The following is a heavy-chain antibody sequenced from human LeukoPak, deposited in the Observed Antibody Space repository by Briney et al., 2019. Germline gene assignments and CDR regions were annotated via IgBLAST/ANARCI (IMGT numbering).Heavy chain of an antibody. D-gene: IGHD3-16*02. CDR2: ISAYNGNT. CDR1: GYTFTSYD. V-gene: IGHV1-18*01. CDR3: ARDGVDLMGIYPTDY. Sequence: ASLKLSCKASGYTFTSYDISWVRQAPGQGLEWVSSISAYNGNTNYAQKLQGRVTMTTDTSTSTAYLELRSLRSDDTAVYYCARDGVDLMGIYPTDYWGQGTLVTVSS. J-gene: IGHJ4*02.